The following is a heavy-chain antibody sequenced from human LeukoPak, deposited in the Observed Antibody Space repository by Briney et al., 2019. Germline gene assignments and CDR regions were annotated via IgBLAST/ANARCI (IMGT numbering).Heavy chain of an antibody. D-gene: IGHD3-22*01. CDR1: GYTFSSYG. J-gene: IGHJ4*02. V-gene: IGHV1-18*01. CDR2: ISAYNGNT. CDR3: ASTASDYYDSSGYYLDY. Sequence: ASVKVSCKASGYTFSSYGISWVRQAPGQGLEWMGWISAYNGNTNYAQKLQGRVTMTTDTSTSTAYMELSSLRSEDTAVYYCASTASDYYDSSGYYLDYWGQGTLVIVSS.